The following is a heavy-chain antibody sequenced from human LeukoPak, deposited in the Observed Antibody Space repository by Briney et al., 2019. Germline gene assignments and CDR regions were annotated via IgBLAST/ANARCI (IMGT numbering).Heavy chain of an antibody. D-gene: IGHD5-18*01. CDR3: ARSEYSYGADAFDI. CDR2: IYYSGST. Sequence: SETLSLTCTVSGGSISSYYWSWIRLPPGKGLEWIGYIYYSGSTNYNPSLKSRVTISVDTSKNQFSLKLSSVIAADTAVYYCARSEYSYGADAFDIWGQGTMVTVSS. V-gene: IGHV4-59*01. J-gene: IGHJ3*02. CDR1: GGSISSYY.